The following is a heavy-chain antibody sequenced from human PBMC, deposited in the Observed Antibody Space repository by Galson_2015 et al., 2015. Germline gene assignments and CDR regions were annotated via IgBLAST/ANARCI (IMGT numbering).Heavy chain of an antibody. J-gene: IGHJ5*02. CDR3: ARQNYLNEASTNYEVRLNYLDP. V-gene: IGHV4-39*01. Sequence: ETLSLTCIVSDDSVSSPTYFWGWIRQSPGKGLEWIASVYYSGTKFYNPSLRSRVIISQDTSKNQFSLQLTSVTAADTAFYYCARQNYLNEASTNYEVRLNYLDPWGQGILVIVSS. CDR2: VYYSGTK. D-gene: IGHD2-8*01. CDR1: DDSVSSPTYF.